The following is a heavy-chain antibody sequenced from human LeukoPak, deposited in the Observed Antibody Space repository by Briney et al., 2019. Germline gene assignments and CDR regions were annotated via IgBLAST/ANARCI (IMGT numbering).Heavy chain of an antibody. V-gene: IGHV1-2*02. D-gene: IGHD6-13*01. CDR2: INPNSGGT. Sequence: ASVKVSCKASGYTFTVYYMHWVRQAPGQGLEWMGWINPNSGGTNYAQKFQGRVTMTRDTSISTAYMELSRLRSDDTAVYYCASVESIAAAGYFDYWGQGTLVTVSS. CDR1: GYTFTVYY. CDR3: ASVESIAAAGYFDY. J-gene: IGHJ4*02.